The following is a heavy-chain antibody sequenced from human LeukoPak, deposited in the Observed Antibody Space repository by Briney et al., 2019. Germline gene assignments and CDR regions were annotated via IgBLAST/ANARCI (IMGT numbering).Heavy chain of an antibody. D-gene: IGHD3-22*01. CDR1: GGSISSYY. CDR3: AGTPYYYDSRYAFDI. CDR2: IYYSGST. J-gene: IGHJ3*02. Sequence: SETLSLTCTVSGGSISSYYWSWTRQPPGKGLEWIGYIYYSGSTNYNPSLKSRVTISVDTSKNQFSLRLSSVTAADTAVYYCAGTPYYYDSRYAFDIWGQGTMVTVSS. V-gene: IGHV4-59*01.